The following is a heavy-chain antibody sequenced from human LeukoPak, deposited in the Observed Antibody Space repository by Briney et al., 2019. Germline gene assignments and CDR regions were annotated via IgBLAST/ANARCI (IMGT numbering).Heavy chain of an antibody. CDR2: IYTTSGST. CDR1: GGSISSGSLY. Sequence: PSETLSLTCTVSGGSISSGSLYWSWIRQPAGKGLEWIGRIYTTSGSTNYNPTLKSRVTITVDTSKNQFSLKLSSVTAADTAVYYCTGNYYGSGSYADFDYWGQGTLVTVSS. CDR3: TGNYYGSGSYADFDY. D-gene: IGHD3-10*01. V-gene: IGHV4-61*02. J-gene: IGHJ4*02.